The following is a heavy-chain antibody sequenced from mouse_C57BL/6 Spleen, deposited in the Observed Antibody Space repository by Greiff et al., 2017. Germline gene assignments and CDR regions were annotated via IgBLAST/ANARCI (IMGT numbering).Heavy chain of an antibody. CDR3: ARAEGYCDSRDCGY. D-gene: IGHD1-1*01. V-gene: IGHV1-53*01. J-gene: IGHJ2*01. CDR1: GYNITSSW. Sequence: VQLQQPGTELVKPGASVKLSCKASGYNITSSWMHWVKQRPGQGLEWIGNINPGNGGTKYNEKFKSKATLTADTSSSTAYMQLSSLTSEDSAFYSCARAEGYCDSRDCGYWGTGTTLTVSS. CDR2: INPGNGGT.